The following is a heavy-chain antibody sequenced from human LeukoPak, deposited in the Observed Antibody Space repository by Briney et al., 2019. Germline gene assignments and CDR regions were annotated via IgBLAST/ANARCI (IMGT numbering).Heavy chain of an antibody. CDR1: GYTFTSYG. V-gene: IGHV1-18*01. J-gene: IGHJ3*02. CDR2: ISAYNGNT. Sequence: GASVKVSCKASGYTFTSYGISWVRQAPGQGLEWMGWISAYNGNTNYAQKLQGRVTMTTDTSTSTAYMELRSLRSGDTAVYYCARERGLRLGTNAFDIWGQGTMVTVSS. CDR3: ARERGLRLGTNAFDI. D-gene: IGHD3-16*01.